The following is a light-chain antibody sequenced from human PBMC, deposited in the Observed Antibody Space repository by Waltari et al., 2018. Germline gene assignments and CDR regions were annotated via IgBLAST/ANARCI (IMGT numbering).Light chain of an antibody. J-gene: IGKJ1*01. CDR3: QQYGRSPRT. V-gene: IGKV3-20*01. Sequence: EIVLTQSPGTLSSSPGERATLSCRASQRVSSSYLAWSQQKPGQAPRLLIYGASSRATGITDRFSGSGSGTDFTLTISRLEPDDFAVYYCQQYGRSPRTFGQGTTVEIK. CDR1: QRVSSSY. CDR2: GAS.